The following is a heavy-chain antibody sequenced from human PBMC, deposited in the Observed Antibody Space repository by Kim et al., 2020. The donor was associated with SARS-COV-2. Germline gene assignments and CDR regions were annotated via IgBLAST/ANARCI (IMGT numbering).Heavy chain of an antibody. Sequence: GGSLRLSCSASGFTFNNYEMNWVRQTQGKGLEWLSYIGSGGGDIYYADSVKGRFTISRDNAKNSLYLEMNTLRAEDTAIYYCVRDASGRLRSYFDYWGQGTLVTVSS. CDR1: GFTFNNYE. V-gene: IGHV3-48*03. CDR3: VRDASGRLRSYFDY. J-gene: IGHJ4*02. D-gene: IGHD4-17*01. CDR2: IGSGGGDI.